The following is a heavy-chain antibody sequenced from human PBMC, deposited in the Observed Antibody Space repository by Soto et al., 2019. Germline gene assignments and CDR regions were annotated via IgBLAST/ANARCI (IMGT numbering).Heavy chain of an antibody. D-gene: IGHD1-26*01. CDR1: GGSISNYY. CDR2: IYYSGST. V-gene: IGHV4-59*01. Sequence: SETLSLTCTVSGGSISNYYWSWIRHPPGKKLEWIGYIYYSGSTNYNPSLKSRVTISVDTSKNQFSLKLSSVTAADTAVYYCARRWGPTFDFWGQGTLVTVSS. CDR3: ARRWGPTFDF. J-gene: IGHJ4*02.